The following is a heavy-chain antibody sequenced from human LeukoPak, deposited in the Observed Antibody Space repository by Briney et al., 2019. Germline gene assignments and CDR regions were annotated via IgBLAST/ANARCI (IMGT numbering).Heavy chain of an antibody. CDR3: ARLWAVAGRRGIDY. CDR1: GGFISSSSYY. V-gene: IGHV4-39*07. Sequence: PSETLSLTCTVSGGFISSSSYYWGWSRQPPGKGLEWIGSIYYSGSTNYNPSLKSRVTISVDTSKNQFSLKLSSVTAADTAVYYCARLWAVAGRRGIDYWGQGTLVTVSS. J-gene: IGHJ4*02. D-gene: IGHD6-19*01. CDR2: IYYSGST.